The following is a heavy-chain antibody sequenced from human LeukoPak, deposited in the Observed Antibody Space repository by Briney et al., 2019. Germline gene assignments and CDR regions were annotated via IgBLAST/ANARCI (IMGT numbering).Heavy chain of an antibody. V-gene: IGHV1-69-2*01. CDR3: ATSYCGADCYSGAYYFDY. J-gene: IGHJ4*02. D-gene: IGHD2-21*02. CDR2: VDPEDGET. Sequence: ASVKVSCKVSGYTFTDYYMHWVQQAPGKGLEWMGLVDPEDGETIYAEKFQGRVTITADTSTDTAYMELSSLRSEDTAVYYCATSYCGADCYSGAYYFDYWGQGTLVTVSS. CDR1: GYTFTDYY.